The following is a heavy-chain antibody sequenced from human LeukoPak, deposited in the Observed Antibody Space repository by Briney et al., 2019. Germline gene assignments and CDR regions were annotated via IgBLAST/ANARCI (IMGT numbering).Heavy chain of an antibody. D-gene: IGHD6-13*01. CDR2: IYPGDSDT. CDR1: GYTFTSYG. J-gene: IGHJ4*02. V-gene: IGHV5-51*01. CDR3: ARQIAAADDSSFDY. Sequence: KVSCKASGYTFTSYGISWVRQMPGKGLERMGIIYPGDSDTRYSPSFQGQVTISADKSISTAYLQWSSLKASDTAMYYCARQIAAADDSSFDYWGQGTLVTVSS.